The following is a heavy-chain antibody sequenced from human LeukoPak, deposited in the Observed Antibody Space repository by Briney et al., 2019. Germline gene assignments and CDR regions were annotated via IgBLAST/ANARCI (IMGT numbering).Heavy chain of an antibody. CDR3: ARRISLSAFDI. J-gene: IGHJ3*02. CDR1: GGSFTSYY. CDR2: IYTSGTT. Sequence: SETLSLTCTVSGGSFTSYYWSWIRHPPGKGLEWIGYIYTSGTTNYNPSLKSRVTISVDTSKNQFSLRLSSVTAADTAVYYCARRISLSAFDIWGQGTMVTVSS. D-gene: IGHD1-14*01. V-gene: IGHV4-4*09.